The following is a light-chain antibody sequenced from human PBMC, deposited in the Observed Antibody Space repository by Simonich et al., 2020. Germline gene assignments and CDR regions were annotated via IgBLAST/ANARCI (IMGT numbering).Light chain of an antibody. J-gene: IGLJ2*01. Sequence: SYELTQPPSVSVSPGQTARITCSGDKFGDKYACWYQQKPGPSPGLVIYQDSKRPSGIAERFSGSNSWNTATLTISGTQARDEADYYCQAWDSSTYVVFGGGTKLTVL. CDR2: QDS. CDR3: QAWDSSTYVV. V-gene: IGLV3-1*01. CDR1: KFGDKY.